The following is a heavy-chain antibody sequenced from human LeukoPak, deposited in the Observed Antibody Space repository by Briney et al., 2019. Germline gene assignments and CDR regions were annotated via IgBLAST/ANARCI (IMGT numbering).Heavy chain of an antibody. J-gene: IGHJ6*02. CDR1: GFTFSSYA. V-gene: IGHV3-30*04. CDR2: ISYDGSNK. D-gene: IGHD2-2*01. CDR3: ARVPYCSSTSCYWDYYYYGMDV. Sequence: GGSLRLSCAASGFTFSSYAMHWVRQAPGKGLEWVAVISYDGSNKYYADSVKGRFTISRDNSKNTLYLQMNSLRAEDTAVYYCARVPYCSSTSCYWDYYYYGMDVWGQGTTVTVSS.